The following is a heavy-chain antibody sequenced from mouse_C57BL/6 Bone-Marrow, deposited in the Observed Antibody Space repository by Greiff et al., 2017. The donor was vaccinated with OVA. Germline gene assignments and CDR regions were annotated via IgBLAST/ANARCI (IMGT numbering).Heavy chain of an antibody. CDR1: GYTFTSYW. Sequence: QVQLKQPGAELVKPGASVKLSCKASGYTFTSYWMHWVKQRPGRGLEWIGRIDPNSGGTKYNEKFKSKATLTVDKPSSTAYMQLSSLTSEDSAVYYCARWGLPCYWYFDVWGTGTTVTVSS. D-gene: IGHD2-2*01. V-gene: IGHV1-72*01. CDR3: ARWGLPCYWYFDV. J-gene: IGHJ1*03. CDR2: IDPNSGGT.